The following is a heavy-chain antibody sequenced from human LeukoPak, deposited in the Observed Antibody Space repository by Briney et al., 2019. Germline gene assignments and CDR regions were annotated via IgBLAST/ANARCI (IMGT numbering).Heavy chain of an antibody. V-gene: IGHV3-11*01. CDR1: GFTFSNYY. D-gene: IGHD3-10*01. Sequence: GGSLRLSCAASGFTFSNYYMSWIPQAPGKGLEWVSYISSSGIGIYYADSVKGRFTISTDNANNSLYLQMNSLRAEDTALYYCARQPYYYSSGSRNYYFDYWGQGTLVTVSS. CDR3: ARQPYYYSSGSRNYYFDY. CDR2: ISSSGIGI. J-gene: IGHJ4*02.